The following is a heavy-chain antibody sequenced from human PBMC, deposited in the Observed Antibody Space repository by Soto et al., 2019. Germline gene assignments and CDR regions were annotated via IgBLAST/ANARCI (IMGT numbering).Heavy chain of an antibody. J-gene: IGHJ6*02. CDR2: ISGSGGST. Sequence: PGGSLRLSCAASGFTFSSYWMSWVRQAPGKGLEWVSAISGSGGSTYYADSVKGRFTISRDNSKNTLYLQMNSLRAEDTAVYYCAKENVLWFGDYYGMDVWGQGTTVTVSS. V-gene: IGHV3-23*01. CDR3: AKENVLWFGDYYGMDV. CDR1: GFTFSSYW. D-gene: IGHD3-10*01.